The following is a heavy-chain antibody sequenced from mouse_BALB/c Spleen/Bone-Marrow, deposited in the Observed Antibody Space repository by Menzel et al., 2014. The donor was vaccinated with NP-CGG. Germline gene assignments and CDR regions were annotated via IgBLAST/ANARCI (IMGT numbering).Heavy chain of an antibody. CDR1: GFSLTSYG. Sequence: VQLQQSGPSLVQPSQSLSITCTVSGFSLTSYGVHWVRQSPGKGLEWLGVLWRGGSTDYNAAFMSRLSITKDNSKSQVFFKMNSLQADDTAIYYCAKRGNYGYFDYWSQGTTLTVSS. CDR2: LWRGGST. D-gene: IGHD2-1*01. V-gene: IGHV2-5-1*01. J-gene: IGHJ2*01. CDR3: AKRGNYGYFDY.